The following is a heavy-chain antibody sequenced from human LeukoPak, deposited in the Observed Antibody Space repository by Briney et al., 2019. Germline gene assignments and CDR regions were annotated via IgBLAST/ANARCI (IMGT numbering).Heavy chain of an antibody. V-gene: IGHV1-46*01. D-gene: IGHD3-22*01. CDR3: ARGHYYDSSRYYCLGY. CDR1: GYTFTSYY. J-gene: IGHJ4*02. CDR2: INPSGGST. Sequence: ASVKVSCKASGYTFTSYYMHWVRQAPGQGLEWMGIINPSGGSTSYAQKFQGRVTMTRDMSTSTVYMELSSLRSEDTAVYYCARGHYYDSSRYYCLGYWGQGTLVTVSS.